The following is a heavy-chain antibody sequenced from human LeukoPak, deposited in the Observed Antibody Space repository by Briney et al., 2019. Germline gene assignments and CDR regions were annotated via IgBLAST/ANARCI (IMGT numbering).Heavy chain of an antibody. D-gene: IGHD3-10*01. V-gene: IGHV3-9*01. Sequence: PGGSLRLSCAASGFTFDDYAMHWGRQAPGKGLEGVSGMSWNSGSIGYADSVKGRFTISRDNAKNSLYLQMNSLRAEDTALYYCAKVGGSKYYYYYYMDVWGKGTTVTVSS. CDR3: AKVGGSKYYYYYYMDV. CDR2: MSWNSGSI. CDR1: GFTFDDYA. J-gene: IGHJ6*03.